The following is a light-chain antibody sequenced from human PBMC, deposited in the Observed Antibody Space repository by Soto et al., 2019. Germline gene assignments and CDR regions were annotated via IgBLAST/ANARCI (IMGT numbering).Light chain of an antibody. V-gene: IGLV3-27*01. CDR1: VLAKKY. Sequence: SYELTQPSSVSVSPGQTARITYSGDVLAKKYARWFQQKPGQAPVLVIYKDSERPSGIPERFSGSSSGTTVTLTISGAQVEDEADYYCYSAADNNLRVFGGGTKVTVL. J-gene: IGLJ3*02. CDR2: KDS. CDR3: YSAADNNLRV.